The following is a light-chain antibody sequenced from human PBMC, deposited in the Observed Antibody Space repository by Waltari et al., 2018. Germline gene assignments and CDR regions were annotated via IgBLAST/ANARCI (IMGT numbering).Light chain of an antibody. CDR3: AAWDDSLSGHMV. V-gene: IGLV1-47*01. Sequence: QSILTQPTSASGTPGQRVTISCSGSSPTIGSNSVSWNQDVPGTAPKLLIYRNNQRPSGVPDRGSGSKSGTSGSLDSSGLRSEDEAHYYCAAWDDSLSGHMVFGGGTKLTVL. J-gene: IGLJ2*01. CDR2: RNN. CDR1: SPTIGSNS.